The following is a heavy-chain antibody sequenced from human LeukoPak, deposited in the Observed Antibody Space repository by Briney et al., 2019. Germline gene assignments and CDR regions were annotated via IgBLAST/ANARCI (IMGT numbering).Heavy chain of an antibody. V-gene: IGHV1-69-2*01. J-gene: IGHJ4*02. CDR2: VDPEDGET. CDR1: GYTFTDYY. CDR3: ATGLEYSSCAYFDY. Sequence: ATVKISCKVSGYTFTDYYMHWLQQAPGKGLEWMGLVDPEDGETIYAEKFQGRVTITADTSTDTAYMELSSLRSEDTAVYYCATGLEYSSCAYFDYWGQGTLVTVSS. D-gene: IGHD6-6*01.